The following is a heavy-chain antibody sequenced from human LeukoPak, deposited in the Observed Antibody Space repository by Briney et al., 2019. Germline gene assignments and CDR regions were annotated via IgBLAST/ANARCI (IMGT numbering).Heavy chain of an antibody. CDR2: ISWNSGSI. CDR3: AKGGSVTAPDDAFGI. V-gene: IGHV3-9*01. D-gene: IGHD5/OR15-5a*01. J-gene: IGHJ3*02. CDR1: GFTFDDYA. Sequence: GGSLRLSCAASGFTFDDYAMHWVRQAPGKGLEWVSGISWNSGSIGYADSVKGRFTISRDNAKNSLYLQMNSLRAEDTAIYYCAKGGSVTAPDDAFGIWGQGTMVTVSS.